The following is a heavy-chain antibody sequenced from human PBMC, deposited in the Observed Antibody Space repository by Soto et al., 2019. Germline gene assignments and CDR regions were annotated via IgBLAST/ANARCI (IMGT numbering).Heavy chain of an antibody. D-gene: IGHD2-2*01. CDR1: GFTFSSYG. CDR2: IWYDGSNK. CDR3: AREVYCSSPSCPFDS. V-gene: IGHV3-33*01. Sequence: QVQLVESGGGVVQPGRSLRLSCAASGFTFSSYGMHWVRQAPGKGLEWVAVIWYDGSNKYYADSVKGRFTISRDNSRYTLYLQMNSLSAEDTAVYYCAREVYCSSPSCPFDSWGQGTLVTVSS. J-gene: IGHJ4*02.